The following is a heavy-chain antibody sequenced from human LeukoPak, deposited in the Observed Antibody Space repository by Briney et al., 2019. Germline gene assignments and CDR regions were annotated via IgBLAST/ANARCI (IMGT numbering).Heavy chain of an antibody. CDR3: ARGPAAGLGNWFDP. V-gene: IGHV1-2*02. D-gene: IGHD6-13*01. J-gene: IGHJ5*02. CDR2: INPKSGGT. Sequence: GASVAVSCKASGYTFTGYYMDWVRQAHGQGIEWMGWINPKSGGTNYAEKVQGRVTITSATSISTAYMELSRLTSDDTAVYYCARGPAAGLGNWFDPWGQGTLVTVSS. CDR1: GYTFTGYY.